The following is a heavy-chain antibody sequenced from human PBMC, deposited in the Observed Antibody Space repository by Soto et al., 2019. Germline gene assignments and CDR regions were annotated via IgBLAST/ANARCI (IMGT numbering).Heavy chain of an antibody. CDR1: GGSFSGYY. J-gene: IGHJ3*02. CDR3: ARGGERWWSRKRGALDI. Sequence: QVQLQQWGAGLLKPSETLSLTSAVYGGSFSGYYWSWIRQPPGNGLERIGEINHSGSTNYSPSLKSRVTISVDTSKNQFSLKLSSVTSADTAVYYCARGGERWWSRKRGALDIWGQGTMVTVS. CDR2: INHSGST. V-gene: IGHV4-34*01. D-gene: IGHD2-15*01.